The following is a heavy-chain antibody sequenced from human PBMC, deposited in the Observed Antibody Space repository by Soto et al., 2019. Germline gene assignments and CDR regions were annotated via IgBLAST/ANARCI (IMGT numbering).Heavy chain of an antibody. Sequence: EVQLVESGGGLVKPGGSLRLSCAASGFTFSSYSMNWVRQAPGKGLEWVSSISSSSSYIYYADSVKGRFTISRDNAKNSLYLQMNSLRAEDTAVYYCARELGYCTNGVCYHDRFDYWGQGTLVTVSS. CDR3: ARELGYCTNGVCYHDRFDY. J-gene: IGHJ4*02. CDR2: ISSSSSYI. V-gene: IGHV3-21*01. CDR1: GFTFSSYS. D-gene: IGHD2-8*01.